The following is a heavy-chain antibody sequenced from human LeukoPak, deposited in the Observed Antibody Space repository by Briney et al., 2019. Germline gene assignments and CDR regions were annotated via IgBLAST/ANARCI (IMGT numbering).Heavy chain of an antibody. CDR3: ARRVVGATIDAFDI. CDR2: IYYSGST. Sequence: PSETLSLTCTVSGGSISNTSYYWGWIRQPPGNGLEWIGSIYYSGSTYYNPSLKSRVTIFVDTSKNQFSLKLSSVTGANTAVYYCARRVVGATIDAFDIWGQGTMVTVSS. CDR1: GGSISNTSYY. J-gene: IGHJ3*02. V-gene: IGHV4-39*01. D-gene: IGHD1-26*01.